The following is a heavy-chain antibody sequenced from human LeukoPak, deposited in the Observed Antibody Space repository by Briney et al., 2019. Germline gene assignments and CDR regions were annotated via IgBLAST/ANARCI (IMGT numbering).Heavy chain of an antibody. CDR1: GYTFTSYY. CDR3: ARAPLYDILTGDDRLFDP. V-gene: IGHV1-46*01. D-gene: IGHD3-9*01. Sequence: ASVKVSCKASGYTFTSYYMHWVRQAPGQGLEWMGIINPSGGSTSYAQKFQGRVTMTRDTSTSTVYMELSSLRSEDTAVYYCARAPLYDILTGDDRLFDPWGQGTLVTVSS. CDR2: INPSGGST. J-gene: IGHJ5*02.